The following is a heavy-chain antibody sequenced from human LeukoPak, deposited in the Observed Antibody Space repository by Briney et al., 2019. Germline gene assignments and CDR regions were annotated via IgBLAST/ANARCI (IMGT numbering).Heavy chain of an antibody. CDR1: GFTFRSYA. V-gene: IGHV3-30*02. J-gene: IGHJ4*02. CDR2: IRYDGSNK. CDR3: SRSRRGFGYFDY. Sequence: GGSLRLSCAASGFTFRSYAMNWVRQAPGKGLEWVAFIRYDGSNKYYADSVKGRFTISRDNSKNTLYLQMNSLRAEDTAVYYCSRSRRGFGYFDYWGQGTLVTVSS. D-gene: IGHD3-3*01.